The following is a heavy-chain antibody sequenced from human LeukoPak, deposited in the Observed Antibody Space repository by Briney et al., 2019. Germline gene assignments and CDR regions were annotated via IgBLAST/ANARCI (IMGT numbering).Heavy chain of an antibody. D-gene: IGHD6-13*01. V-gene: IGHV4-4*07. CDR1: GGSISNYY. J-gene: IGHJ3*02. Sequence: SETLSLTCTVSGGSISNYYWSWIRQPAGRGLEWIGRIYTSGSTNYNPSLKSRVTMSVDTSKNQFSLKLSSVTAADTAVYYCARVPSSSWYLVGAFDIWGQGTMVTVSS. CDR3: ARVPSSSWYLVGAFDI. CDR2: IYTSGST.